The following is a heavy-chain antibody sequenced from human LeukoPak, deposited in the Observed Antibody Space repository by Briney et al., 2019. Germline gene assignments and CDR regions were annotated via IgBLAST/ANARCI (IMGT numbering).Heavy chain of an antibody. CDR1: GFPFSEYS. D-gene: IGHD1-1*01. CDR2: IGISSGDT. Sequence: PGGSLRLSCAASGFPFSEYSMNWVRQAPGKGLEWISYIGISSGDTKYADSVKGRFTVFGDNARNSLYLQMNSLRVEDTAVYYCARDHNYAFDNWGQGTLVTVSS. CDR3: ARDHNYAFDN. V-gene: IGHV3-11*06. J-gene: IGHJ4*02.